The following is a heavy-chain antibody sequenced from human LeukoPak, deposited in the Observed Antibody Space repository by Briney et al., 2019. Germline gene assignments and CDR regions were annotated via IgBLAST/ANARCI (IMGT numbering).Heavy chain of an antibody. J-gene: IGHJ3*02. CDR1: GYTLTELS. CDR3: ATDATYMVRGVIIRTDAFDI. Sequence: GASVKVSCKVSGYTLTELSMHWVRQAPGKGLEWKGGFDPEDGETIYAQKFQGRVTMTEDTSTDTAYMELSSLRSEDTAVYYCATDATYMVRGVIIRTDAFDIWGQGTMVTVSS. D-gene: IGHD3-10*01. CDR2: FDPEDGET. V-gene: IGHV1-24*01.